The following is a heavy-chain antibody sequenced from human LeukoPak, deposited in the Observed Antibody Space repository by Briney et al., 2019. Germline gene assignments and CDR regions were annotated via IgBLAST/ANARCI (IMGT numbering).Heavy chain of an antibody. Sequence: GVSVKVSCKASGYTFTSYGISWVRQAPGQGLEWMGWISAYNGNTNYTQKLQGRVTMTTDTSTSTAYMELRSLRSDDTAVYYCARDQDRYYDILTGYSTKGYYYYYMDVWGKGTTVTVSS. J-gene: IGHJ6*03. CDR3: ARDQDRYYDILTGYSTKGYYYYYMDV. CDR2: ISAYNGNT. D-gene: IGHD3-9*01. V-gene: IGHV1-18*01. CDR1: GYTFTSYG.